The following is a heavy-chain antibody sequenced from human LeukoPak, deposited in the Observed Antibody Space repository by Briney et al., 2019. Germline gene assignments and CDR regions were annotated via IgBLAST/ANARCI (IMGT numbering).Heavy chain of an antibody. D-gene: IGHD4-17*01. V-gene: IGHV3-30*03. Sequence: PGRSRRLSCAASGFTFSSYGMHWVRQAPGKGLEWVAIISYDGSNKYYADSVKGRFTISRDNSKNTLYLQMNSLRAEDTAVYYCAPGGDYTFFDYWGQGTLVTVSS. CDR1: GFTFSSYG. J-gene: IGHJ4*02. CDR3: APGGDYTFFDY. CDR2: ISYDGSNK.